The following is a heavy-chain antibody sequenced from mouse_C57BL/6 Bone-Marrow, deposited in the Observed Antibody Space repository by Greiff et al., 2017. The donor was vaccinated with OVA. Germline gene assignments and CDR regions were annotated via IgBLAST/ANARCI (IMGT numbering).Heavy chain of an antibody. V-gene: IGHV1-61*01. D-gene: IGHD2-4*01. CDR1: GYTFTSYW. CDR3: ARRGYYDYDGY. J-gene: IGHJ2*01. Sequence: QVQLQQSGAELVRPGSSVKLSCKASGYTFTSYWMDWVKQRPGQGLEWIGNIYPSDSETHYNQKFKDKATLTVDKSSSTAYMQLSSLTSEDSAVYYCARRGYYDYDGYWGQGTTLTVSS. CDR2: IYPSDSET.